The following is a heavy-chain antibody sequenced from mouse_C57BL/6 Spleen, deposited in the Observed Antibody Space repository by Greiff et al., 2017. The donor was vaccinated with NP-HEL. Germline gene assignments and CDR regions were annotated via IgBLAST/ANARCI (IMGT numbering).Heavy chain of an antibody. J-gene: IGHJ1*03. CDR2: IRLKSDNYAT. Sequence: EVKLVESGGGLVQPGGSMKLSCVASGFTFSNYWMNWVRQSPEKGLEWVAQIRLKSDNYATHYAESVKGRFTISRDDSKSSVYLQMNNLRAEDTGIYYCTGMNPRWYFDVWGTGTTVTVSS. CDR1: GFTFSNYW. CDR3: TGMNPRWYFDV. V-gene: IGHV6-3*01.